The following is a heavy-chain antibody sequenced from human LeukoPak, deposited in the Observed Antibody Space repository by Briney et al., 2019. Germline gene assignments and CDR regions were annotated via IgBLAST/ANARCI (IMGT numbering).Heavy chain of an antibody. CDR2: INHSGST. CDR1: GGSFSGYY. CDR3: ARFRNLDY. J-gene: IGHJ4*02. Sequence: SGTLSLTCAVYGGSFSGYYWSWIRQPPGKGLEWIGEINHSGSTNYNPSLKSRVTISVDTSKNQFSLKLSSVTAADTAVYYCARFRNLDYWGQGTPVTVSS. V-gene: IGHV4-34*01. D-gene: IGHD1-14*01.